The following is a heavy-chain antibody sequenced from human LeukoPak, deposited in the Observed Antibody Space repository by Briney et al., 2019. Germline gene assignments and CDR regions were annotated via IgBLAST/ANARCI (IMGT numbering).Heavy chain of an antibody. V-gene: IGHV1-18*01. CDR1: GYTFTSYG. D-gene: IGHD6-19*01. CDR3: ARVPRQWLVRSGYFQH. CDR2: ISAYNGNT. Sequence: ASVEVSCKASGYTFTSYGISWVRQAPGQWLEWMGWISAYNGNTNYAQKLQGRVTMTTDTSASTAYMELRSLRSDDTAVYYCARVPRQWLVRSGYFQHWGQGTLVTVSS. J-gene: IGHJ1*01.